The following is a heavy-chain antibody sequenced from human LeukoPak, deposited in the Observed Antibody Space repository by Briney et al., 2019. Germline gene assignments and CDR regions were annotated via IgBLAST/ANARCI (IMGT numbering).Heavy chain of an antibody. CDR2: INPSGGST. CDR1: GYTFTNYY. J-gene: IGHJ4*02. Sequence: ASVKVSRKASGYTFTNYYMHWVRQAPGQGLEWMGIINPSGGSTSYAQKFQGRVTMTRDTSTSTFYMELSSLRSEDTAVYYCARAGEDTAMVTSDYWGQGTLVTVSS. D-gene: IGHD5-18*01. V-gene: IGHV1-46*01. CDR3: ARAGEDTAMVTSDY.